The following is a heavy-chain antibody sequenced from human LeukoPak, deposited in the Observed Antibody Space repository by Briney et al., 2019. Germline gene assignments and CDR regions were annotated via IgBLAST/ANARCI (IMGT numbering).Heavy chain of an antibody. CDR1: GGSISSYY. J-gene: IGHJ5*02. CDR3: ARIVATIRWNWFDP. V-gene: IGHV4-59*01. Sequence: PSETLSLTCTVSGGSISSYYWSWIRQPPGKGLEWIGYIYYSGSTNYNPSLKSRVTISVDTSKNQFSLKLSSVTAADTAVYYCARIVATIRWNWFDPWGQGTLVTVSS. D-gene: IGHD5-12*01. CDR2: IYYSGST.